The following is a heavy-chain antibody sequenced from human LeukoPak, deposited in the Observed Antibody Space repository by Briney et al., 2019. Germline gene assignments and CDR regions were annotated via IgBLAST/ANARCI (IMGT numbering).Heavy chain of an antibody. CDR3: ANEALYCSSSTCYPLYYYAMDV. J-gene: IGHJ6*02. V-gene: IGHV3-43*02. CDR1: GFTFDDYA. D-gene: IGHD2-2*01. Sequence: GGSLRLSCAASGFTFDDYAMHWVRQTPGKGLEWISLISGDGDSTQYVDSVKGRFTISRDNSKNSLYLQMNSLRAEDTALYFCANEALYCSSSTCYPLYYYAMDVWGQGTTVTVSS. CDR2: ISGDGDST.